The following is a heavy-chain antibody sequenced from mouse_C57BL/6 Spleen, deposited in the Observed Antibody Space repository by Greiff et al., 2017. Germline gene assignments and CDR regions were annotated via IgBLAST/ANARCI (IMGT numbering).Heavy chain of an antibody. V-gene: IGHV3-1*01. CDR2: ISYSGST. CDR3: ARGELYYGSSYGFAY. J-gene: IGHJ3*01. D-gene: IGHD1-1*01. Sequence: EVKLVESGPGMVKPSQSLSLTCTVTGYSITSGYDWHWIRHFPGNKLEWMGYISYSGSTNYNPSLKSRISITHDTSKNHFFLKLNSVTTEDTATYYCARGELYYGSSYGFAYWGQGTLVTVSA. CDR1: GYSITSGYD.